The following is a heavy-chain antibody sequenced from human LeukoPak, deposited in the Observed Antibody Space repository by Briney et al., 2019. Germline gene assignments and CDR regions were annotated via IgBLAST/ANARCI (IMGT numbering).Heavy chain of an antibody. CDR1: GGSFSGYY. J-gene: IGHJ3*02. Sequence: PETLSLTCAVYGGSFSGYYWSWIRQPPGKGLEWIGEINHSGSTNYNPSLKSRVTISVDTSKNQFSLKLSSVTAADTAVYYCAREPDYQDAFDIWGQGTMVTVSS. CDR3: AREPDYQDAFDI. V-gene: IGHV4-34*01. D-gene: IGHD4-11*01. CDR2: INHSGST.